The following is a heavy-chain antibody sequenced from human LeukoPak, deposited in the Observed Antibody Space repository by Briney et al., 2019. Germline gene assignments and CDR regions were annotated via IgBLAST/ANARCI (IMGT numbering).Heavy chain of an antibody. CDR1: GYTLTSYG. CDR3: ARDVAPGTASRDDAFDI. CDR2: ISPYNGNT. Sequence: ASVKVSCKASGYTLTSYGINWVRQAPGQGLEWMGWISPYNGNTNYAQNLQGRVTMTTDTSTRTAYMEVRGLRSDDTAVYYCARDVAPGTASRDDAFDIWGQGTMVTVSS. J-gene: IGHJ3*02. V-gene: IGHV1-18*01. D-gene: IGHD3-10*01.